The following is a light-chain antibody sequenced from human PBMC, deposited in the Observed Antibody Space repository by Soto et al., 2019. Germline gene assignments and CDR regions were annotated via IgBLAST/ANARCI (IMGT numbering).Light chain of an antibody. J-gene: IGLJ1*01. Sequence: QSALTQPASVSGSPGQSITISCTGTSSDGGAYNYVSWYQQHPGKAPKLMIYEVSNRPSGVSNRFSGSKSGNTASLTISGLQASDEADYYCSSYTSSSTLYVFGTGTKLTVL. CDR1: SSDGGAYNY. CDR2: EVS. CDR3: SSYTSSSTLYV. V-gene: IGLV2-14*01.